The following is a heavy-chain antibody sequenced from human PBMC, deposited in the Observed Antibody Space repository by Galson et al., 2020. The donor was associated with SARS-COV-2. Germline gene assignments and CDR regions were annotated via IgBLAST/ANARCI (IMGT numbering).Heavy chain of an antibody. D-gene: IGHD3-22*01. CDR3: AKGGGYTADNWFDP. CDR2: ISGSGGST. Sequence: GESLKISCAASGFTFSSYAMHWVRQAPGKGLEWVSTISGSGGSTYNADSVKGRFTISRDNSKNTLYLQMNSLRAEDTAIYYCAKGGGYTADNWFDPWGQGTLVTVSS. J-gene: IGHJ5*02. CDR1: GFTFSSYA. V-gene: IGHV3-23*01.